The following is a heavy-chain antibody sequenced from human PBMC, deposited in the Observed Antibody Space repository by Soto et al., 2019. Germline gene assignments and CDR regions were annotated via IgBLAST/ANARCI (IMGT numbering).Heavy chain of an antibody. CDR2: ISPSVGST. CDR1: RYTFTNFY. CDR3: ARSQVGRPLDV. V-gene: IGHV1-46*01. J-gene: IGHJ6*02. D-gene: IGHD1-26*01. Sequence: ASVKVSCKLSRYTFTNFYIHWLRQAPGQGLAWMGVISPSVGSTTYPQKFQGRVTMTRDTSTSTVHMELITLRSEDTAVYYCARSQVGRPLDVWGPGTTVTVTS.